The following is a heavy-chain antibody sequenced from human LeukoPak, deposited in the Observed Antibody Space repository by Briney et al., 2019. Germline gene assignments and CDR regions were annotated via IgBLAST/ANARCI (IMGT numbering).Heavy chain of an antibody. CDR1: EFAFNMHG. J-gene: IGHJ3*02. CDR3: ARDFTGSYPGAFDI. CDR2: ILYEGNNR. D-gene: IGHD1-26*01. Sequence: GGSLRLSCAASEFAFNMHGMHWVRQAPGKGVEWVAVILYEGNNRKYADSVKGRFTISRDNSKNTLYLQMNSLRAEDTAVYYCARDFTGSYPGAFDIWGQGTMVTVSS. V-gene: IGHV3-33*01.